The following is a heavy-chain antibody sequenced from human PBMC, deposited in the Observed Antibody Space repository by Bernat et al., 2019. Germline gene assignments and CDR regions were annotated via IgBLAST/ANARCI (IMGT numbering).Heavy chain of an antibody. V-gene: IGHV3-49*04. CDR1: GFTFGDYA. CDR2: IRSKAYGGTT. CDR3: TRNSGWGGYLFDY. J-gene: IGHJ4*02. D-gene: IGHD6-19*01. Sequence: EVQLVESGGGLVQPGRSLRLSCTASGFTFGDYAMSWVRQAPGKGLEWVGFIRSKAYGGTTEYAASVKGRFTIERDDSKINLYLQMNSLKTEDTAVYYCTRNSGWGGYLFDYWGQGTLVTVSS.